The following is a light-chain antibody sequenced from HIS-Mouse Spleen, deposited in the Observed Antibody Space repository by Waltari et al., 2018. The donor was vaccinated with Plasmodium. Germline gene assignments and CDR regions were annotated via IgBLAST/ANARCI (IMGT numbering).Light chain of an antibody. CDR3: QQRSNWMYT. Sequence: EIVLTQSPATLSLSPGERATLSCRASQSVTRYLAWYQQKPGQAPTLLIYDAANRATGIPARFSGSGSATDFTLTISSRVHEDFAVYYCQQRSNWMYTFGQGTKLEIK. V-gene: IGKV3-11*01. J-gene: IGKJ2*01. CDR1: QSVTRY. CDR2: DAA.